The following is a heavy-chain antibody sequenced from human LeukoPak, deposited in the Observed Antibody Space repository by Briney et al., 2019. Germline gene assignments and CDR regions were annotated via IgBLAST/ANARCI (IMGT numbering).Heavy chain of an antibody. CDR3: ARSPPGYWSGFDI. Sequence: GGSLRLSCAASGFTFSSYSMNWVRQAPGKGLEWVSSISSSSTYIYYADSVKGRFTVSRDNAKNSLYLQMNSLRAEDTAVYYCARSPPGYWSGFDIWGQGTMVTVSS. CDR1: GFTFSSYS. V-gene: IGHV3-21*04. J-gene: IGHJ3*02. CDR2: ISSSSTYI. D-gene: IGHD3-22*01.